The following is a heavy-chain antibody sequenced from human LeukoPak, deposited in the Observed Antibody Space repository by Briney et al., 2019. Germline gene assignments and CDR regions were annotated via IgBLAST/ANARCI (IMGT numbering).Heavy chain of an antibody. CDR2: INHSGST. V-gene: IGHV4-34*01. CDR1: GGSFSGYY. J-gene: IGHJ4*02. D-gene: IGHD3-22*01. Sequence: SETLSLTCAVYGGSFSGYYWSWTRQPPGKGLEWIGEINHSGSTNYNPPLKSRVTISEDTSKNQFSLKLSSVTAADTAVYYCASGSRLLPVAYWGQGTLVTVSS. CDR3: ASGSRLLPVAY.